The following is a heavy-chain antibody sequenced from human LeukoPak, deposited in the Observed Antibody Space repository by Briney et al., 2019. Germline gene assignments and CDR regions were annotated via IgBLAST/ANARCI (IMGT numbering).Heavy chain of an antibody. CDR1: GYTFTSYC. CDR3: ARGPLIYDSSGYDRDY. J-gene: IGHJ4*02. CDR2: INPSGGST. Sequence: SVKVSCKASGYTFTSYCMHWVRQAPGQGLEWMGIINPSGGSTSYAQKFQGRVTMTRDTSTSTVYMELSSLRSEDTAVYYCARGPLIYDSSGYDRDYWGQGTLVTVSS. D-gene: IGHD3-22*01. V-gene: IGHV1-46*01.